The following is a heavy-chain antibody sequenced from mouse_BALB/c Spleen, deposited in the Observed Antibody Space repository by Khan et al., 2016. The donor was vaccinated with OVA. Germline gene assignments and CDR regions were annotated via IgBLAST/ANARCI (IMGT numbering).Heavy chain of an antibody. CDR1: GFSLTSSG. V-gene: IGHV2-9*02. J-gene: IGHJ2*01. CDR2: ICAGGST. D-gene: IGHD1-3*01. Sequence: VELVESGPGLVAPSPSLSITCTVSGFSLTSSGVHWVRQPPGKGLEWLGVICAGGSTNYNSALMSRPSISKDNSKSQVVLKMNSRQTDDTAMYYCARLEDIWGQGTTLTVSS. CDR3: ARLEDI.